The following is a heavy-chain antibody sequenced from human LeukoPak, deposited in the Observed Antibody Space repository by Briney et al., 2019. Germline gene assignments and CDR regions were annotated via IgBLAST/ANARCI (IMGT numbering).Heavy chain of an antibody. CDR2: ISGHNGNT. J-gene: IGHJ4*02. Sequence: ASVKVSCKASGYTFNSYLISWVRQVPGQGLEWMGWISGHNGNTDYAQKFKDRVTLTTDTSTSTAYMELGSLTSDDTAVYYCARIWADFQLVSDFWGQGTLVTVSP. CDR3: ARIWADFQLVSDF. V-gene: IGHV1-18*01. D-gene: IGHD3-16*01. CDR1: GYTFNSYL.